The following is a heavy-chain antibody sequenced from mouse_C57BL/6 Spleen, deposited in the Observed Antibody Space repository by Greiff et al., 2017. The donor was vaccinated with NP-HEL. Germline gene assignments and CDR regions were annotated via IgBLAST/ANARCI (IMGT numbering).Heavy chain of an antibody. CDR2: ISDGGSYT. Sequence: EVQGVESGGGLVKPGGSLKLSCAASGFTFSSYAMSWVRQTPEKRLEWVATISDGGSYTYYPDNVKGRFTISRDNAKNNLYLQMSHLKSEDTAMYYCARGLGRGFDYWGQGTTLTVSS. D-gene: IGHD4-1*01. J-gene: IGHJ2*01. CDR1: GFTFSSYA. V-gene: IGHV5-4*01. CDR3: ARGLGRGFDY.